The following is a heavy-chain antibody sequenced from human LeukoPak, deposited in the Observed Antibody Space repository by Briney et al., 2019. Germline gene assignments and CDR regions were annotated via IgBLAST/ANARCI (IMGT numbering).Heavy chain of an antibody. CDR2: INPTGGST. J-gene: IGHJ4*02. CDR3: ASQLAYCGGDCYSIDY. Sequence: ASVKVSCKASGYTFTSYYMHWVRQAPGQGLEWVGIINPTGGSTSYAQKFQGRVTMTRDTSTSTAYMELSSLRSEDTAVYYCASQLAYCGGDCYSIDYWGQGTLVTVSS. D-gene: IGHD2-21*02. CDR1: GYTFTSYY. V-gene: IGHV1-46*01.